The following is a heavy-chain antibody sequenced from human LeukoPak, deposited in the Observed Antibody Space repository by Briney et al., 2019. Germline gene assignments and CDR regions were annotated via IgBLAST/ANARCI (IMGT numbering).Heavy chain of an antibody. V-gene: IGHV3-23*01. CDR1: GFTFSSYA. J-gene: IGHJ4*02. CDR2: ISGSGGNT. D-gene: IGHD1-26*01. Sequence: PGGSLRLSCAASGFTFSSYAMSWVRQAPGKGLEWVSAISGSGGNTNSADSVKGRFTISRDNSKNTVYLQMNILRAEDTAVYYCAKDRQIVGTTNFDYWGQGTLVTVSS. CDR3: AKDRQIVGTTNFDY.